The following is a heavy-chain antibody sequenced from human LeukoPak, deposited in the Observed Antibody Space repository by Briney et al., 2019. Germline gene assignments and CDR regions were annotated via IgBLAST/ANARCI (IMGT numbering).Heavy chain of an antibody. CDR3: AKLAFGDYAAFDH. Sequence: QPGGSQRLSCASSGFTFRSNARGGVRHAPGKGLEWVSASIGRGGITYYADSVKGRFTTFRDNSTNTLSLQMNSLRVEDTAVYYCAKLAFGDYAAFDHWGQGTLVTVSS. D-gene: IGHD4-17*01. J-gene: IGHJ4*02. CDR1: GFTFRSNA. CDR2: SIGRGGIT. V-gene: IGHV3-23*01.